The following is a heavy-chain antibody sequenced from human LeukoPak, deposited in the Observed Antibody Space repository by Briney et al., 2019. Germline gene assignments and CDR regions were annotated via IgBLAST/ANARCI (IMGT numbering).Heavy chain of an antibody. CDR2: IYSGGST. J-gene: IGHJ4*02. CDR1: GFTVRSNY. CDR3: ARDRGTVVTFRFDY. D-gene: IGHD4-23*01. V-gene: IGHV3-66*01. Sequence: PGGSLRLSCAASGFTVRSNYMSWVRQAPGKGLEWVSVIYSGGSTYYADSVKGRFTISRDNSKNTLYLQMNSLRAEDTAVYYCARDRGTVVTFRFDYWGQGTLVTVSS.